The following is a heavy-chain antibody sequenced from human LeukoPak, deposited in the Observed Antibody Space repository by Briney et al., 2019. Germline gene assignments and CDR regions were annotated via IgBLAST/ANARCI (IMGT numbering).Heavy chain of an antibody. CDR1: GGSFSGYY. D-gene: IGHD3-10*01. CDR3: ARGPVYYYGSGSYSRGLYYFDY. V-gene: IGHV4-34*01. CDR2: INHSGST. J-gene: IGHJ4*02. Sequence: PSETLSLTCAVYGGSFSGYYWSWIRQPPGKGLEWIGEINHSGSTNYNPSLKRRVTISVDTSKNQFSLKLSSVTAADTAVYYCARGPVYYYGSGSYSRGLYYFDYWGQGTLVTVSS.